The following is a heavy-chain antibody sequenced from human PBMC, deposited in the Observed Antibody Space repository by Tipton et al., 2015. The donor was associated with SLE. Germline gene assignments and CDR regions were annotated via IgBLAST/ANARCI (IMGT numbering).Heavy chain of an antibody. Sequence: SLRLSCAASGFTFSGYALHWVRQAPGKGLEWVAFITYDGSNKYYADSVKGRFTISRDNSENTLFLQMNSLRAEDTAVYYCASHPGVIMDRIYWGQGTLVTVSS. CDR3: ASHPGVIMDRIY. CDR1: GFTFSGYA. CDR2: ITYDGSNK. V-gene: IGHV3-30*04. J-gene: IGHJ4*02. D-gene: IGHD2-8*01.